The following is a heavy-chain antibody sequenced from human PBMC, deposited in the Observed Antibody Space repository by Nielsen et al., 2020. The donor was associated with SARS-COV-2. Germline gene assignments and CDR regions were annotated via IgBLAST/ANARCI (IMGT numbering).Heavy chain of an antibody. J-gene: IGHJ5*02. CDR1: GGSISSSSYY. D-gene: IGHD3-9*01. V-gene: IGHV4-39*01. Sequence: SETLSLTCTVSGGSISSSSYYWGWIRQPPGKGLEWIGSIYYSGSTYYNPSLKSRVTISVDTFKNQFSLKLSSVTAADTAVYYCARQGHNFDWYNWFDPWGQGTLVTVSS. CDR2: IYYSGST. CDR3: ARQGHNFDWYNWFDP.